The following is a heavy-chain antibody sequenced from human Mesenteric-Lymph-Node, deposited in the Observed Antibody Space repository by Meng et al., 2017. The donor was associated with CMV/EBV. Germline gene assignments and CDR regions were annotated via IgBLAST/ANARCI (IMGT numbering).Heavy chain of an antibody. CDR2: IYYSGST. V-gene: IGHV4-31*02. CDR3: ARGPRTFIVVVTATQFDY. CDR1: ISSGGYY. D-gene: IGHD2-21*02. Sequence: ISSGGYYWSWIRQHPGKGLEWIGYIYYSGSTYYNPSLKSRVTISVDTSKNQFSLKLSSVTAADTAVYYCARGPRTFIVVVTATQFDYWGQGTLVTVSS. J-gene: IGHJ4*02.